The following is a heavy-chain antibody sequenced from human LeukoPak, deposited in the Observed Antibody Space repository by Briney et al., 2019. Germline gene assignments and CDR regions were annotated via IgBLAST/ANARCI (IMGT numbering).Heavy chain of an antibody. Sequence: PGGSLRLSCAASGFTFSSYDMHWVRQAPGKGLEWVAFIRYDASNKYYADSVKGRFTISRDNSENTLYLQMNSLGVEDTAVYYCAGDFDYWGQGTLVTVFS. CDR1: GFTFSSYD. J-gene: IGHJ4*02. V-gene: IGHV3-30*02. CDR2: IRYDASNK. CDR3: AGDFDY.